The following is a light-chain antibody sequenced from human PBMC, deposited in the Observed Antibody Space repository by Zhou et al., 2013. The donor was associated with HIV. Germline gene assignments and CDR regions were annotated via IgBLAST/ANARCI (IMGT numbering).Light chain of an antibody. CDR2: KAS. CDR3: QQYHTSST. J-gene: IGKJ1*01. CDR1: QNINSW. Sequence: DIQMTQSPSTLSASVGDRVTITCRASQNINSWLAWYQRKPGKAPELLIYKASTLESGVPSRFSGSGSGTEFSLTISSLQPDDFATYYCQQYHTSSTFGQGTKVETK. V-gene: IGKV1-5*03.